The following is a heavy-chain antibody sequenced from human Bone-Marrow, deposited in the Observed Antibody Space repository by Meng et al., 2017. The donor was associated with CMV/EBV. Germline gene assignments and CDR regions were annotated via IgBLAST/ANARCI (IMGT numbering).Heavy chain of an antibody. CDR3: ARDYYDSGAYYYTEEYYHGLDV. Sequence: SCAISGYSVSSNSAAWNWIRQSPSRGLEWLGRTYYRSKWYDDYAMAVKSRITINPDTSKNQFSLQLNSVTPEDTAVYYCARDYYDSGAYYYTEEYYHGLDVWGQGTTVTVSS. CDR2: TYYRSKWYD. J-gene: IGHJ6*02. D-gene: IGHD3-22*01. V-gene: IGHV6-1*01. CDR1: GYSVSSNSAA.